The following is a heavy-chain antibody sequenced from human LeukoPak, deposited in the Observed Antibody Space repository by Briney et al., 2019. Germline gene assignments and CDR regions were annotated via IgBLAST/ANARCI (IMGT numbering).Heavy chain of an antibody. CDR2: IYTSGST. D-gene: IGHD3-9*01. CDR3: ARGHYDILTGYYGMDV. J-gene: IGHJ6*02. CDR1: GGSISSYY. Sequence: PSETLSLTCTVSGGSISSYYWSWIRQPAGKGLEWIGRIYTSGSTSYNPSLKSRVTMSVDTSKNQFSLKLSSVTAADTAVYYCARGHYDILTGYYGMDVWGQGTTVTVSS. V-gene: IGHV4-4*07.